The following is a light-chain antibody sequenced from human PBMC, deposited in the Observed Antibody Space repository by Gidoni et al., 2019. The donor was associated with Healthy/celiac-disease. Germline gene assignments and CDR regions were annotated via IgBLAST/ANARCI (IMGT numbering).Light chain of an antibody. CDR1: QSVSSY. V-gene: IGKV3-11*01. CDR2: DAS. Sequence: EIELTQSPATLSLSTGERATLSCRASQSVSSYLACYQQKPGQPPRLLIYDASNRATGIPARFSGSGSVTAFSLTISSLVPEDFAVYYCHQRSNWPPLTFXGXTKVEIK. J-gene: IGKJ4*01. CDR3: HQRSNWPPLT.